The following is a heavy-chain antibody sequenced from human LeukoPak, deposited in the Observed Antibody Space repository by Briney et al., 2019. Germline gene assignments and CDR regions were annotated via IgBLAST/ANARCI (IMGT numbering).Heavy chain of an antibody. CDR2: IYGSGST. J-gene: IGHJ5*02. CDR1: GGSISSYY. Sequence: SETLSLTCTVSGGSISSYYWSWTRQPPGKGLEWIGYIYGSGSTHYDPSFRSRATISEDTSKNQFSLQPTSVTAADTAVYYCARNVGWYSHDTWGQGTLVTVSS. D-gene: IGHD6-19*01. V-gene: IGHV4-59*08. CDR3: ARNVGWYSHDT.